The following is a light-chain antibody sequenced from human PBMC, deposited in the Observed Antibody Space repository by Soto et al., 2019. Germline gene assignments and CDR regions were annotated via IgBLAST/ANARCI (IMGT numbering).Light chain of an antibody. V-gene: IGKV3-20*01. CDR1: QSVTSNY. CDR2: GAS. J-gene: IGKJ1*01. CDR3: QQYGSSPGT. Sequence: EIVLTQSPGTLSLSPGERATLSCRASQSVTSNYLAWYQQKLGQAPRLLIFGASIRDTGIPDRFSGRGSGTVFTLTISRLEPEDFAVYYCQQYGSSPGTFGPGTKVDIK.